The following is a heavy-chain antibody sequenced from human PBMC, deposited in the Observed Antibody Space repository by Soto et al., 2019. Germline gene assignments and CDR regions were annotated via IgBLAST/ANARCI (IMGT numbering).Heavy chain of an antibody. D-gene: IGHD4-17*01. V-gene: IGHV1-69*13. CDR2: IIPIFGTA. CDR1: GGTISSYA. Sequence: ASVKVSCKASGGTISSYAISWVRQDPGQGLEWMGGIIPIFGTANYAQKFQGRVTITADESTSTAYMELSSLRSEDTAVYYCASSYGDYTYYFDYWGQGTLVTVSS. J-gene: IGHJ4*02. CDR3: ASSYGDYTYYFDY.